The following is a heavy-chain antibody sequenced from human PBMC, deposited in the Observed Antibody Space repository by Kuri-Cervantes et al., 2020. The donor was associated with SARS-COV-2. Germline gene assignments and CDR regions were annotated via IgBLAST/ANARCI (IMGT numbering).Heavy chain of an antibody. D-gene: IGHD2-2*01. CDR2: ISYSGSSK. CDR1: GFTFSGYD. Sequence: GGSLRLSCAASGFTFSGYDMSWVRQAPGKGLEWVSAISYSGSSKYYADSVKGRFTISRDNSKNTLYLQMNSLRAEATAVYYCASLPDDNNSYCYYYLDVWGQGTLVTVSS. CDR3: ASLPDDNNSYCYYYLDV. V-gene: IGHV3-23*01. J-gene: IGHJ6*03.